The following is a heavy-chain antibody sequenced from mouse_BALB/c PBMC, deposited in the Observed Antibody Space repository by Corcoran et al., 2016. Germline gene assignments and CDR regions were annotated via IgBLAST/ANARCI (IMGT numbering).Heavy chain of an antibody. CDR2: ISYDGSN. J-gene: IGHJ3*01. CDR1: GYSITSGYY. Sequence: DVQLQVSGHGLVKQSQSLSLTCSVTGYSITSGYYWNWIWQFPGNQREWMGYISYDGSNNYNPSLKNRISITRDTSKNQFFLKLNSVTTEDTATYYCARATMIIAYWGQGTLVTVSA. D-gene: IGHD2-4*01. V-gene: IGHV3-6*02. CDR3: ARATMIIAY.